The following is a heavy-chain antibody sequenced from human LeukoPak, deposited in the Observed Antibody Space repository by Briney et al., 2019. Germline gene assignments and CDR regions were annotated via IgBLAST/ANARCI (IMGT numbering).Heavy chain of an antibody. D-gene: IGHD1-26*01. J-gene: IGHJ4*02. CDR1: GFTFSSYS. CDR2: ISSSSSYI. CDR3: ARVCSGSHCGY. Sequence: GGSLRLSCAASGFTFSSYSMNWVRQAPGKGLELVSSISSSSSYIYYADSVKGRFTISRDNAKNSLYLQMNSLRAEDTAVYYCARVCSGSHCGYWGQGTLVTVSS. V-gene: IGHV3-21*01.